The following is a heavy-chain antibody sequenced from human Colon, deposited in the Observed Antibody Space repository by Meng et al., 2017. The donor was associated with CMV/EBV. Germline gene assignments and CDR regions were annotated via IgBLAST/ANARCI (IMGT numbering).Heavy chain of an antibody. CDR1: AFTFSSYW. J-gene: IGHJ6*02. Sequence: GESLKISCAASAFTFSSYWMSWVRQAPGKGLEWVANIKQDGSEKYYVDSVKGRFTISRDDSKNTLYLQMNSLSVEDTAMYYCAKSLLGLYYYGMDVWGQGTTVTVSS. CDR2: IKQDGSEK. CDR3: AKSLLGLYYYGMDV. V-gene: IGHV3-7*03.